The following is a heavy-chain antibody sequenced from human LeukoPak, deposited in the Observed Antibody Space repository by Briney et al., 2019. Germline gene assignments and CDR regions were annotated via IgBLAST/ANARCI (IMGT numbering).Heavy chain of an antibody. CDR2: ISASGTA. CDR1: GFTFSTYA. J-gene: IGHJ4*02. V-gene: IGHV3-23*01. Sequence: GGSLGLSCAASGFTFSTYAMTWVRQAPGKGLEWVSVISASGTAHYADSMKGRFTISRDNSKNTVYLQLSSLRPEDTAVYYCAKARVTTGYYMQVDYWGQGTLVTVSS. CDR3: AKARVTTGYYMQVDY. D-gene: IGHD3-9*01.